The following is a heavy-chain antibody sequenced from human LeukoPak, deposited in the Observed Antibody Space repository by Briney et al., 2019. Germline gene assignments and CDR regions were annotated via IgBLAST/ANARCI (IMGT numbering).Heavy chain of an antibody. J-gene: IGHJ4*02. CDR3: AKGSYYDSSGSFYFDY. V-gene: IGHV3-23*01. CDR1: GWSFSSYA. D-gene: IGHD3-22*01. CDR2: ISGSGDNT. Sequence: GGSLRLSCAVSGWSFSSYAMSWVRQAPGKGLEWVSGISGSGDNTYYADSVKGRFTISRDNSKNTLYVQVNSLGTEDTAAYYCAKGSYYDSSGSFYFDYWGQGTLVTVSS.